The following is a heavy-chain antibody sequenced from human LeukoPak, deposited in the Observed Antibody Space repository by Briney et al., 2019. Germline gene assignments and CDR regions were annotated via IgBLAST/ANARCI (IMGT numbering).Heavy chain of an antibody. CDR1: GGSISSSSYY. CDR2: IYYSGST. V-gene: IGHV4-39*01. Sequence: PSETLSLTCTVSGGSISSSSYYWGWIRQPPGKGLEWIGSIYYSGSTYYNPSLKSRVTISVDTSKNQLSLKLNSVTAADTAVYYCARHRCGWCRWFDPWGQGTLVTVSS. J-gene: IGHJ5*02. D-gene: IGHD6-19*01. CDR3: ARHRCGWCRWFDP.